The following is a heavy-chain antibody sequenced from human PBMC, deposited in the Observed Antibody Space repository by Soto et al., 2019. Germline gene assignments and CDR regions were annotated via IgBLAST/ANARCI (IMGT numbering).Heavy chain of an antibody. J-gene: IGHJ3*02. V-gene: IGHV1-3*01. CDR3: ARILDYYDSRGYYYVPAFDI. CDR2: INAGNGNT. D-gene: IGHD3-22*01. CDR1: GYTFTSYA. Sequence: ASVKVSCKASGYTFTSYAMHWVRQAPGQRLEWMGWINAGNGNTKYSRKFQGRVTITRDTSASTAYMELSSLRSEDTAVYYCARILDYYDSRGYYYVPAFDIWGQGTMVTV.